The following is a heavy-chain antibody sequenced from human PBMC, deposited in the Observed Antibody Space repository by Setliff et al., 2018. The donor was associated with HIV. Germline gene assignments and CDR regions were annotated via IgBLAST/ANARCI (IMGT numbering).Heavy chain of an antibody. J-gene: IGHJ4*02. CDR1: GPTFSSYA. D-gene: IGHD1-26*01. V-gene: IGHV4-59*08. Sequence: GSLRPSCAASGPTFSSYAMSWVRQAPGKGLEWVSAISDSGNTRYNPSLKSRVTISLDTSKNRFSLQLTSVTAADTAVYYCARHRDGGTYPLDYWGQGTLVTVSS. CDR3: ARHRDGGTYPLDY. CDR2: ISDSGNT.